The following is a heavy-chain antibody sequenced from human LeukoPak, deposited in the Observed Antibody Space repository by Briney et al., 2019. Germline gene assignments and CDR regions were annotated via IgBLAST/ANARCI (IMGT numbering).Heavy chain of an antibody. J-gene: IGHJ4*02. CDR1: GGSFSDYY. CDR3: ARGRWYSDY. V-gene: IGHV4-34*11. Sequence: PSETLSLTCAVYGGSFSDYYWSWLRQPPGKGLEWIGNIYYSGSTNYNPSLKSRVTMSVDTSKNQFSLNLSSVTAADTAVYFCARGRWYSDYWGQGTLVTVSS. CDR2: IYYSGST. D-gene: IGHD6-13*01.